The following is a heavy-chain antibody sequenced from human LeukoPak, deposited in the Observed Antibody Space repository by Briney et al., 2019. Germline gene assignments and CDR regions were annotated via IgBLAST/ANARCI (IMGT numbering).Heavy chain of an antibody. CDR1: GFTFRSYS. CDR3: ARSKSWYSTDAFDI. CDR2: ISSSSSSI. J-gene: IGHJ3*02. Sequence: SGGSLRLSCAASGFTFRSYSMNWVRRAPGKGLESGSSISSSSSSIYYAASAKSRFTISRNNATNTLYLQMNSLRAEDTAVYHCARSKSWYSTDAFDIWGQGTMVTASS. D-gene: IGHD2-15*01. V-gene: IGHV3-21*01.